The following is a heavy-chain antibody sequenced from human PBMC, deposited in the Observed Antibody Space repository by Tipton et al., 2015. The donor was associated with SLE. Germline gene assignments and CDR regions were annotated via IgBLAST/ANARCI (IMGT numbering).Heavy chain of an antibody. CDR1: GGSISSDY. CDR3: AGVLSLGEFPHYFDY. J-gene: IGHJ4*02. V-gene: IGHV4-59*13. CDR2: IYYSGFT. D-gene: IGHD3-10*01. Sequence: TLSLTCTVSGGSISSDYWSWIRQPPGKGLEWIGYIYYSGFTDYNPSLKSRVTMSLDTSQNQFSMKMSPVTAADTAVYYCAGVLSLGEFPHYFDYWGQGALVPVSS.